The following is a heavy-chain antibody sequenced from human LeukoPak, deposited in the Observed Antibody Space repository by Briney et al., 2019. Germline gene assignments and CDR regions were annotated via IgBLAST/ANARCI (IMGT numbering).Heavy chain of an antibody. CDR2: ISGSGGRT. CDR3: AKGDFDSSGYSY. J-gene: IGHJ4*02. D-gene: IGHD3-22*01. V-gene: IGHV3-23*01. CDR1: GITFSSYA. Sequence: PGGSLRLSCAASGITFSSYAMSWVRQVPGKGLEWVSAISGSGGRTYYSDSVKGRFTISRDNSKNRLYLQMNSLRVEDTAIYYCAKGDFDSSGYSYWGQGTLVTVSS.